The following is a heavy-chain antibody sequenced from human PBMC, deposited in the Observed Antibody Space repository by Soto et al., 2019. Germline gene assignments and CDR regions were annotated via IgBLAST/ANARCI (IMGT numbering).Heavy chain of an antibody. D-gene: IGHD5-18*01. CDR3: AREGGAGIQLWPAFDY. CDR2: IYYSGST. Sequence: TSETLSLPCTVSGGSISSGGYYWSWIRQPPGKGLEWIGYIYYSGSTYYNPSLKSRVTISVDTSKNQFSLKLSSVTAADTAVYYCAREGGAGIQLWPAFDYWGQGTLVTVSS. J-gene: IGHJ4*02. V-gene: IGHV4-30-4*01. CDR1: GGSISSGGYY.